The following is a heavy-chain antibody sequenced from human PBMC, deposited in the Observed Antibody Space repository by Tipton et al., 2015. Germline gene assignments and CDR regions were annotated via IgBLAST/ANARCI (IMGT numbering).Heavy chain of an antibody. D-gene: IGHD3-9*01. CDR1: GYSISSGYY. V-gene: IGHV4-38-2*01. CDR3: ACQDYDSLTRDYQTVDY. CDR2: IYDSGST. Sequence: TLSLTCALSGYSISSGYYWGWIRQPPGRGLEWIGNIYDSGSTYYNPSLESRVTMSRDTSKNQFSLKLTSVTAADTAVYYCACQDYDSLTRDYQTVDYWGQGTLVTVSS. J-gene: IGHJ4*02.